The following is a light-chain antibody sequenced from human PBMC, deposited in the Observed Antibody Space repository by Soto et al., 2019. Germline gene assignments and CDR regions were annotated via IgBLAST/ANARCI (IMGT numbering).Light chain of an antibody. Sequence: QSVLTQPASVSGSPDKPITFPGTEPSREVGVFNFVSCYQQHPGKAPKLMIYKVTNRPSGVSNRFSGSKSGNTASLTISGLQAEDEADYYCSSYTSSSTLGYVVIGGGTKVTVL. V-gene: IGLV2-14*01. CDR1: SREVGVFNF. CDR3: SSYTSSSTLGYVV. CDR2: KVT. J-gene: IGLJ2*01.